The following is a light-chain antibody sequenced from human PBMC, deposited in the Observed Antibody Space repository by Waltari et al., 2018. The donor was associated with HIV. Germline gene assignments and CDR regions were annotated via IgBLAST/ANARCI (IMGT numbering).Light chain of an antibody. CDR1: QNISNS. CDR3: QQTYATPRT. CDR2: CGT. J-gene: IGKJ5*01. Sequence: DIQITQSPSSLSAFVGDRVTITCRASQNISNSLNWYQQKPGKAPEVLIYCGTNLQSGVPSRFSGSGSGRDFTLTISSLQRGDFVTYSCQQTYATPRTFGLGTRLEI. V-gene: IGKV1-39*01.